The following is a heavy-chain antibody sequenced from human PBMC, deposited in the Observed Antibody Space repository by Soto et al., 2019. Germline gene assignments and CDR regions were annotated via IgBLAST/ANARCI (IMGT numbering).Heavy chain of an antibody. CDR2: IIPIFGTI. CDR3: AKGAVAGTPTSYYYYGMDV. CDR1: GGTFRTYS. Sequence: QVQLLQSGAEVKKPGSSVRVSCEASGGTFRTYSISWVRQAPGQGLEWMGGIIPIFGTINYAQKFQGRLTITADESTATVYMELRSLRSDDTALYYCAKGAVAGTPTSYYYYGMDVWGQGTTVTVSS. D-gene: IGHD6-19*01. V-gene: IGHV1-69*12. J-gene: IGHJ6*01.